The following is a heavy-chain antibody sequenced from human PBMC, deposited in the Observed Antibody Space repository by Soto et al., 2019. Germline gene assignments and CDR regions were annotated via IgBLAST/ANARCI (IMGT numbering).Heavy chain of an antibody. V-gene: IGHV4-39*01. CDR3: ARHNYGVDV. CDR1: GGSISSSDHY. J-gene: IGHJ6*02. Sequence: SETLSLTCTVSGGSISSSDHYWGWIRQPPGRGLEWIGSMYYSGSTYYNPPLESRVTISIDTSRNQFSLKLTSVTAADTAVYFCARHNYGVDVWGQGTTVTVSS. CDR2: MYYSGST.